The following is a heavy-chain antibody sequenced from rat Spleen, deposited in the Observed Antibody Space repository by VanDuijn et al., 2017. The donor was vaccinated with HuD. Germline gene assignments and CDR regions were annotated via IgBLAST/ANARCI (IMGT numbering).Heavy chain of an antibody. CDR2: IRAKANNYAT. CDR3: TTDNGD. D-gene: IGHD1-10*01. J-gene: IGHJ2*01. CDR1: GFTFSDAA. Sequence: VQLVESGGGLVQPKESLRISCATSGFTFSDAAMYWVRQAPGKGLDWVARIRAKANNYATYYADSVKGRFTVSREDSKSVVYLQMDNLKTEDTAMYYCTTDNGDWGQGVMVTVSS. V-gene: IGHV10-5*01.